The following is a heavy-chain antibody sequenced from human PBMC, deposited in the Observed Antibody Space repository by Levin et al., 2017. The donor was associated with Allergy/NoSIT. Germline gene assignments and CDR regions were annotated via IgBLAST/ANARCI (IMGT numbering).Heavy chain of an antibody. Sequence: SQTLSLTCTVSSGYISRSSYYWGWIRQPPGKGLEWIGSIFYSGSTHYNPSLKSRVTMSIDTSKNQFSLKLSSVTAADTAVYYCASRRWGVLTLPFDNWGQGTLVTVSS. CDR3: ASRRWGVLTLPFDN. J-gene: IGHJ4*02. V-gene: IGHV4-39*01. D-gene: IGHD3-10*01. CDR1: SGYISRSSYY. CDR2: IFYSGST.